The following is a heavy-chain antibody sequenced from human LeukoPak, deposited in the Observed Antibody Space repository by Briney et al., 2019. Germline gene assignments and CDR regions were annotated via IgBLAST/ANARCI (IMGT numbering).Heavy chain of an antibody. J-gene: IGHJ4*02. CDR2: IIPIFGTA. Sequence: GASVTDSCKASGGTFSSHAISWVRQAPGQGLEWMGGIIPIFGTANYAQKFQGRVTITTDESTSTAYMELSSLRSEDTAVYYCASVAAPQSYWGQGTLVTVSS. D-gene: IGHD6-13*01. V-gene: IGHV1-69*05. CDR1: GGTFSSHA. CDR3: ASVAAPQSY.